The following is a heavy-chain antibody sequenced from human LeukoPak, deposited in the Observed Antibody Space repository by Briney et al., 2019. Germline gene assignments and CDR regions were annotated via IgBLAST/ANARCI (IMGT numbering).Heavy chain of an antibody. CDR3: TTSRLYYYDSSGYTYDY. D-gene: IGHD3-22*01. Sequence: SETLSLTCAVYGGSFNDYYWTWIRQSPGKGLEWIGEINHSGSTSYNPSLKSRVTISVDTSKNQFSLKLSSVTAEDTAVYYCTTSRLYYYDSSGYTYDYWGQGTLVTVSS. CDR1: GGSFNDYY. CDR2: INHSGST. V-gene: IGHV4-34*03. J-gene: IGHJ4*02.